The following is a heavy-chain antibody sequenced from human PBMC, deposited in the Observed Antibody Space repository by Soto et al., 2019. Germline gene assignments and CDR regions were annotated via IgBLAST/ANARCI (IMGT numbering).Heavy chain of an antibody. CDR1: GFSFSNYN. D-gene: IGHD1-26*01. CDR2: INGRSNYK. V-gene: IGHV3-21*01. CDR3: ESEDGLVGSTSAFDY. J-gene: IGHJ4*02. Sequence: PGGSLRLSCATSGFSFSNYNMNWVRQAPGKGLEWVSSINGRSNYKYYTDSVKGRYASTRNNPNNSLYLQIDSLRVEDTAVYYCESEDGLVGSTSAFDYWGQGTLVTVSS.